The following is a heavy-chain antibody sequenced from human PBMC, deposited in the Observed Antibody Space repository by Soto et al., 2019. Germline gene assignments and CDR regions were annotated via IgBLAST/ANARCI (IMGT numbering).Heavy chain of an antibody. CDR3: TSSRYYDTGYYVDY. V-gene: IGHV3-72*01. CDR1: GFTFSDHY. D-gene: IGHD3-22*01. J-gene: IGHJ4*02. Sequence: EVQLVESGGGLVQPGGSLRLSCAVSGFTFSDHYMDWVRQAPGKGLDWVGRTRDKAHSYTTEYAASVKGRFTISRDDSKNSLYLQMSSLKTEDTAVYYCTSSRYYDTGYYVDYWGLGTLVTVSS. CDR2: TRDKAHSYTT.